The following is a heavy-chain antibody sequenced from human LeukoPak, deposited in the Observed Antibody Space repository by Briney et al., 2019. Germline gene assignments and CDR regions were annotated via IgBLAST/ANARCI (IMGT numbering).Heavy chain of an antibody. Sequence: GGSLRLSCAASGFTFYDYTFHWVRQAPGKGLEWVSLITWDGDTTYYADSVKGRFTISRDNSKNSVYLQMNSLSTEDTALYYCTKDRYCTTTSCPLDYWGQGTLVTVSS. CDR1: GFTFYDYT. D-gene: IGHD2-2*01. J-gene: IGHJ4*02. CDR2: ITWDGDTT. V-gene: IGHV3-43*01. CDR3: TKDRYCTTTSCPLDY.